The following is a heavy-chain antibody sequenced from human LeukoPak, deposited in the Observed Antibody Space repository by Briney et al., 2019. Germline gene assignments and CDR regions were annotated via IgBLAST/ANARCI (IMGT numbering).Heavy chain of an antibody. D-gene: IGHD5-18*01. CDR3: ARGYSYGSDY. J-gene: IGHJ4*02. Sequence: GMSLRLSCAASGFTFSSYAMHWVRQTPGKGLEWVAVISYDGSNKYYADSVKGRFTISRDNSKNTLYLQMNSLRAEDTAVYYCARGYSYGSDYWGQGTLVTVSS. CDR2: ISYDGSNK. V-gene: IGHV3-30*04. CDR1: GFTFSSYA.